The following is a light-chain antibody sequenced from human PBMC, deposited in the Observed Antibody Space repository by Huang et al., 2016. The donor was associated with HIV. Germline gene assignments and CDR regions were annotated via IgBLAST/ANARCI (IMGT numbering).Light chain of an antibody. CDR2: KAS. J-gene: IGKJ1*01. V-gene: IGKV1-5*03. CDR3: QQYNTYSPKT. CDR1: QSISSW. Sequence: DIQMTQSPSTLSASVGDRVTITCRASQSISSWLAWYQQKPGKAPKLLIYKASSLGGGVPLRFSGSGSGTEFTLTISSLQPDDFATYYCQQYNTYSPKTFGQGTKVEIK.